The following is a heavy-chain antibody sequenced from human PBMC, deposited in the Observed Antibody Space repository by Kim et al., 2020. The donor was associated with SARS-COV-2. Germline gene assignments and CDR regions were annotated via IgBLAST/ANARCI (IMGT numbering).Heavy chain of an antibody. CDR2: ISGSAAAT. V-gene: IGHV3-23*01. CDR3: AKGHQIYYYGLGCAFDY. Sequence: GGSLRLSCAASGLTFSSYAMIWVRQAPGKGLEWVSLISGSAAATEYADSVKGRFTISRDNSKNTLYLQMNSLRAEDTAFYFCAKGHQIYYYGLGCAFDY. CDR1: GLTFSSYA. D-gene: IGHD3-10*01. J-gene: IGHJ4*01.